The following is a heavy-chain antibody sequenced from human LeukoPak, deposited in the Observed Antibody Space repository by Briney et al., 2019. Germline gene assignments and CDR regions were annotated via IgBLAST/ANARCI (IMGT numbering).Heavy chain of an antibody. CDR3: AIQSDQQKSSWMPTFDN. V-gene: IGHV1-69*13. Sequence: ASVNLSCKASGRTFSTYAFSWVRQAPGQGLEWVGGIIPILGSAKYAQRFQDRVTITADDSTATAYMEVSSLRSEDTAMHYCAIQSDQQKSSWMPTFDNWGQGTLVTVSS. CDR1: GRTFSTYA. CDR2: IIPILGSA. J-gene: IGHJ4*02. D-gene: IGHD2-2*01.